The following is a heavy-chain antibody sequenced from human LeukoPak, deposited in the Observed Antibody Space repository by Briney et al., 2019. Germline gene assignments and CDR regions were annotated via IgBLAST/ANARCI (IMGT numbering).Heavy chain of an antibody. CDR1: GFTFSSDW. Sequence: GGSLRLSCAASGFTFSSDWMSWVRQAPRKRMEWVANIKQDGSEKYYVDSVKGRFTISRDNAKNSLYLQMNSLRAEDTAVYYCAREIAAAGTWMGGQGTMVTVSS. CDR2: IKQDGSEK. D-gene: IGHD6-13*01. CDR3: AREIAAAGTWM. J-gene: IGHJ3*01. V-gene: IGHV3-7*01.